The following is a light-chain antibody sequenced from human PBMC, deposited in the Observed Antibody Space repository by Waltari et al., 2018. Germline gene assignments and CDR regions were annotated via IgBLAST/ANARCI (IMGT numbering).Light chain of an antibody. Sequence: DAVMTQSPLSLPVTLGQPASIPCRFSQSLVFTDGDTYLNWFQLRPGQSPRRLIYKVSDRDSGVPDRFSGSVSGTEFTLKISRVEAEDVGVYYCMQASHWPYTFGQGTKLEIK. CDR2: KVS. CDR3: MQASHWPYT. J-gene: IGKJ2*01. V-gene: IGKV2-30*01. CDR1: QSLVFTDGDTY.